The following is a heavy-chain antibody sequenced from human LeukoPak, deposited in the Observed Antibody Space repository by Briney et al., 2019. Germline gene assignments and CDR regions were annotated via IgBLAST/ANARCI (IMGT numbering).Heavy chain of an antibody. J-gene: IGHJ4*02. CDR1: GDTFSMYT. CDR3: ARDHCSGGTCLGGH. CDR2: IIPIPDIA. Sequence: ASVKVSCKASGDTFSMYTFSWVRQAPGQGLEWMGRIIPIPDIANYPQKFQGRVTITADILTSTTYMGLSSLRSDDTAVYYCARDHCSGGTCLGGHWGQGTLVTVSS. V-gene: IGHV1-69*04. D-gene: IGHD2-15*01.